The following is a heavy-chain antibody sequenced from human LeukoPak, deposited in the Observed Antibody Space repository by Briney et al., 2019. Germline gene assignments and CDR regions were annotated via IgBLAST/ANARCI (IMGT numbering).Heavy chain of an antibody. Sequence: GEALKISCQAFGYTFTNSWMGWVGQTPRQAPEWIGIIQHRDSEIGYTPAFRGQVTISADKSISTAYLQWSSLKASDTAMYYCARLRPQDAFDIWGQGTMVTVSS. CDR3: ARLRPQDAFDI. CDR1: GYTFTNSW. J-gene: IGHJ3*02. CDR2: IQHRDSEI. V-gene: IGHV5-51*01.